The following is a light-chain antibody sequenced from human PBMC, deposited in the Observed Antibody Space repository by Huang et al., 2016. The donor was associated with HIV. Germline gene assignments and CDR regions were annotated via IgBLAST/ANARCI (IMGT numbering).Light chain of an antibody. CDR3: QQLNSYPLT. CDR1: QGISSY. Sequence: IQLTQSPSSLSASVGDRVTITCRASQGISSYLAWFQQKPGTAPKLLIYAASTLQGGVPSRFSGSGSGTDFTLTISSLQPEDFATYYCQQLNSYPLTFGGGTKVEIK. J-gene: IGKJ4*01. V-gene: IGKV1-9*01. CDR2: AAS.